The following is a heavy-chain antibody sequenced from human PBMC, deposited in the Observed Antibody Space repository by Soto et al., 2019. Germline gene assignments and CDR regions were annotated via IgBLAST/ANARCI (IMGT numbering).Heavy chain of an antibody. CDR3: ARGEGYTIFGVVHYYGMDV. D-gene: IGHD3-3*01. CDR2: IIPIFGTA. CDR1: GGTFSSYA. J-gene: IGHJ6*02. V-gene: IGHV1-69*13. Sequence: GASVKVSCKASGGTFSSYAISWVRQAPGQGLEWMGGIIPIFGTANYAQKFQGRVTITADESTSTAYMELSSLRSEDTAVYYCARGEGYTIFGVVHYYGMDVWGQGTTVTGSS.